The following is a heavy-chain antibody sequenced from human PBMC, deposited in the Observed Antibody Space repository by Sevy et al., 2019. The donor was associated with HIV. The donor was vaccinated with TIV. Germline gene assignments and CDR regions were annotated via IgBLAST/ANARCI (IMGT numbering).Heavy chain of an antibody. CDR3: ARDEASGSFDI. D-gene: IGHD6-25*01. J-gene: IGHJ3*02. CDR1: GGSISSGSSY. CDR2: IYPSGRT. V-gene: IGHV4-61*02. Sequence: SETLSLTCTVSGGSISSGSSYWSWIRQPAGKGPEWIGRIYPSGRTNYNPSLESRVTISIDTSKNQFSLKVSSVTAADTAGYCCARDEASGSFDIWGQGTKVTVSS.